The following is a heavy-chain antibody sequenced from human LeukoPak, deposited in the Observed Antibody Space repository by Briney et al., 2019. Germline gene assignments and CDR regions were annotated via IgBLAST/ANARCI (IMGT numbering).Heavy chain of an antibody. Sequence: SETLSLTCTVSGGSISSSSYYWGWIRQPPGKGLEWIGSIYYSGSTYYNPSLKSRVTISVDTSKKQFSLKLSSVTAADTAVYYCARSKDILTGYCFDYWGQGTLVTVSS. CDR3: ARSKDILTGYCFDY. V-gene: IGHV4-39*07. CDR2: IYYSGST. J-gene: IGHJ4*02. D-gene: IGHD3-9*01. CDR1: GGSISSSSYY.